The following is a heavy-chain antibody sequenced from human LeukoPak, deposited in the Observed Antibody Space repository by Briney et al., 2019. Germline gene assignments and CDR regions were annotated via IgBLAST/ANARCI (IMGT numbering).Heavy chain of an antibody. CDR3: ASGLRPRFYYMDV. D-gene: IGHD4-17*01. CDR2: IYYSGST. CDR1: GGSISSTNYY. Sequence: SETLSLTCTVSGGSISSTNYYWGWIRQPPGKGLEWIGSIYYSGSTNYNPSLKSRVTISVDTSKNQFSLKLSSVTAADTAVYYCASGLRPRFYYMDVWGKGTTVTISS. J-gene: IGHJ6*03. V-gene: IGHV4-39*07.